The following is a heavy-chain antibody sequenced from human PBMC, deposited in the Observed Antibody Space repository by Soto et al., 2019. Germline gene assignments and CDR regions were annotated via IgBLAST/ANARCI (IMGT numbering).Heavy chain of an antibody. CDR3: ARGLPPPIVETPGPWDY. Sequence: QVQLQQWGAGLLKPSETLSLTCAVYGGSFSGYYLSWIRQPPGKGPEWVGEIHHSGSTNYNPSLKIRVTISVDTTKNQFSVKLSSVTAADTAVYYFARGLPPPIVETPGPWDYWGQGTLVTVSS. V-gene: IGHV4-34*01. CDR1: GGSFSGYY. J-gene: IGHJ4*02. CDR2: IHHSGST. D-gene: IGHD2-15*01.